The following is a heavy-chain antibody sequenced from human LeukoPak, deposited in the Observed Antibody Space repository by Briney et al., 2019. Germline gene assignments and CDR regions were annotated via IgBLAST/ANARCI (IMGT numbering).Heavy chain of an antibody. V-gene: IGHV4-59*01. D-gene: IGHD5-24*01. Sequence: SETLSLTCTVSGGSISSYYWSWIRQPPGKGLEWIGYIYYSGSTYYNPSLRSRVTISVDTSKNQFSLKLSSVTAADTAVYYCARDRDGYNYYFDYWGQGTLVTVSS. J-gene: IGHJ4*02. CDR1: GGSISSYY. CDR3: ARDRDGYNYYFDY. CDR2: IYYSGST.